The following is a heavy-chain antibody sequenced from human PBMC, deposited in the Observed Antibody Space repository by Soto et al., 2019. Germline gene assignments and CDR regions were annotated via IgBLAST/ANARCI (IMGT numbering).Heavy chain of an antibody. Sequence: QVQLVESGGGVVQPGRSLRLSCEVSGLTFSNYGMHWVRQAPGKGLEWVAAISYDSKDKSYAGSMKGRFTISRDNSKNTLYLQMNNVTTEDTAVYYCAKGDDFWSGYYHYFHYWGQGILVTVSS. D-gene: IGHD3-3*01. CDR1: GLTFSNYG. CDR2: ISYDSKDK. V-gene: IGHV3-30*18. J-gene: IGHJ4*02. CDR3: AKGDDFWSGYYHYFHY.